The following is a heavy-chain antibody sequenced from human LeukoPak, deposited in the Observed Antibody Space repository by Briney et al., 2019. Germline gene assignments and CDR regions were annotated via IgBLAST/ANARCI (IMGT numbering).Heavy chain of an antibody. CDR1: GYTFTGYY. J-gene: IGHJ4*02. CDR2: INPNSGGT. CDR3: ARGRYFDWLSQTYYFDY. Sequence: ASVKVSCKASGYTFTGYYMHWVRQAPGQGLEWMGWINPNSGGTNYAQKFQGRVTMTRDTSISTAYMELGRLRSDDTAVYYCARGRYFDWLSQTYYFDYWGQGTLVTVSS. V-gene: IGHV1-2*02. D-gene: IGHD3-9*01.